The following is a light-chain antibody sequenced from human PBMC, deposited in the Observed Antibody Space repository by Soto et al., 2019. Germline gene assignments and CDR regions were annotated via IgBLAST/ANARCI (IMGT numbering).Light chain of an antibody. CDR3: QVWNSSSVHVV. Sequence: SYELTQPPSVSVAPGKTARITCGGNNIGSKSVHWYQQKPGQAPVLVIYYDNDRPSGIPERFSGSNSGNTATLTISRVEAGDEADYYCQVWNSSSVHVVFGGGTKLTFL. CDR2: YDN. CDR1: NIGSKS. V-gene: IGLV3-21*04. J-gene: IGLJ2*01.